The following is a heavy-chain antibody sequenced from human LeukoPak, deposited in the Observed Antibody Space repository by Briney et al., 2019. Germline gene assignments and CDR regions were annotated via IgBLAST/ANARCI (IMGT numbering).Heavy chain of an antibody. V-gene: IGHV1-2*06. D-gene: IGHD2-2*01. Sequence: ASVKVSCKASGYTFTGYYMHWVRQAPGQGLEWMGRINPNSGGTNYAQKFQGRVAMTRDTSISTAYMELSRLRSDDTAVYYCALGCCSSTSCSFDYWGQGTLVTVSS. J-gene: IGHJ4*02. CDR3: ALGCCSSTSCSFDY. CDR1: GYTFTGYY. CDR2: INPNSGGT.